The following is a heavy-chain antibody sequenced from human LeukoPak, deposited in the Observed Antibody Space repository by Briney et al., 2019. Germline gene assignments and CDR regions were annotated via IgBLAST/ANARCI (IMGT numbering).Heavy chain of an antibody. J-gene: IGHJ4*02. CDR1: GFTFSSYW. D-gene: IGHD4-17*01. CDR3: ARASHDYGEYSHFDY. CDR2: IYYCGST. Sequence: TPGGSLRLSCAASGFTFSSYWMSWIRQPPGKGLEWIGYIYYCGSTNYNPSLKSRVTISVDTSKNQFSLKLSSVTAADTAVYYCARASHDYGEYSHFDYWGQGTLVTVSS. V-gene: IGHV4-59*12.